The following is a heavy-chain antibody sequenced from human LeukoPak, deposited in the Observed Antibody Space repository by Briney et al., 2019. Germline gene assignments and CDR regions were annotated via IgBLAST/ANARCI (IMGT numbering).Heavy chain of an antibody. D-gene: IGHD7-27*01. CDR1: GFTFSSYE. Sequence: GGSLRLSCAASGFTFSSYEMNWVRQAPGKGLEWVAVISYDGSNKYYADSVKGRFTISRDNSKNTLYLQMNSLRAEDTAVYYCARDQSDWGLFDYWGQGTLVTVSS. V-gene: IGHV3-30-3*01. J-gene: IGHJ4*02. CDR2: ISYDGSNK. CDR3: ARDQSDWGLFDY.